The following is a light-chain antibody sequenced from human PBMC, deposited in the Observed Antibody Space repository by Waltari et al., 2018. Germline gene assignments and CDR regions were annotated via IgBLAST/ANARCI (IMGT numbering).Light chain of an antibody. V-gene: IGKV1-39*01. J-gene: IGKJ2*01. Sequence: DILMTQSPSSLSASVGDRLTITCRASQSITTYLKWFQHKPGKAPDLLIYAVSILQSGVPSRFSGSGSGTDFTLTISSLQPEDFATYYGQQTYSAPYTFGQGTKLEIK. CDR2: AVS. CDR1: QSITTY. CDR3: QQTYSAPYT.